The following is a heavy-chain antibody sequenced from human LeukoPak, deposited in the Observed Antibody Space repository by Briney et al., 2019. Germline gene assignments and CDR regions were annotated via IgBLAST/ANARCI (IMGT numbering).Heavy chain of an antibody. V-gene: IGHV3-66*01. CDR1: GVTVSSNY. CDR2: IYANSYT. CDR3: ARELRRRAGYIDSGELDY. D-gene: IGHD2-15*01. Sequence: GGSLRLSCVVSGVTVSSNYMSWVRQAPGKRLEWVSVIYANSYTYYADSVKGRFTISRDNSKNTLYLQMNSLRAEDTAVYYCARELRRRAGYIDSGELDYWGQGALVTVSS. J-gene: IGHJ4*02.